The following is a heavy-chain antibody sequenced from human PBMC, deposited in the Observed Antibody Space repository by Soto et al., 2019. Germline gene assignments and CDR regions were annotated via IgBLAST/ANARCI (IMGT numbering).Heavy chain of an antibody. CDR2: IYYSGTT. Sequence: PSETVSLTCTVSGGSISSGDYYCGWIRQTTGKGLEWIGYIYYSGTTYYNPSLKSRVTISVDTSKNQFSLKLSSVTAADTAVYFCARTGKFYYYDNSGVLFYFWGQRTLVTVSS. V-gene: IGHV4-30-4*01. J-gene: IGHJ5*01. CDR1: GGSISSGDYY. D-gene: IGHD3-22*01. CDR3: ARTGKFYYYDNSGVLFYF.